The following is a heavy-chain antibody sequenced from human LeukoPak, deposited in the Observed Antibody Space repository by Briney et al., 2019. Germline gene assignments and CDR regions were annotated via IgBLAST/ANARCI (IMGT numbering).Heavy chain of an antibody. V-gene: IGHV3-23*01. CDR2: ISGSGAST. J-gene: IGHJ4*02. CDR1: GFTFSSYA. D-gene: IGHD3-22*01. CDR3: VKYYDSSGSYYFDY. Sequence: GGSLRLSCAASGFTFSSYAMSWVRQAPGKGLEWVSTISGSGASTYYADSVKGRFTISRDNSKNTLYLQMNSLRAEDTAVYYCVKYYDSSGSYYFDYWGQGTLVTVST.